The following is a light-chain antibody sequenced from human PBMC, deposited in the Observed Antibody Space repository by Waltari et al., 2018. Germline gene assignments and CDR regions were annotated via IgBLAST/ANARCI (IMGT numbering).Light chain of an antibody. CDR2: EVS. V-gene: IGLV2-14*01. J-gene: IGLJ2*01. Sequence: QSALTQPAAVPRSPGPSITISCTGPSRDVGGYNYVSWYQQHPGKAPKLMIYEVSNRPSGVSNRFSGSKSGNTASLTISGLQAEDEADYYCSSYTSSSTLVFGGGTKLTVL. CDR3: SSYTSSSTLV. CDR1: SRDVGGYNY.